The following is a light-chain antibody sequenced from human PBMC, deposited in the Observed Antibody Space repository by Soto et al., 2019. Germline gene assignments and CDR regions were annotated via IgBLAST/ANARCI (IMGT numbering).Light chain of an antibody. CDR1: QSIYKW. J-gene: IGKJ4*01. V-gene: IGKV1-12*01. CDR2: AAS. CDR3: QQANSFPLT. Sequence: DIQLTQSPSSVSASIGDRVTISCRASQSIYKWLVWYQQKPGKAPKLLIYAASSLQSGVPSRFSGSGSGTDFTLTISSLQPEDFATYYCQQANSFPLTFGGGTKVEIK.